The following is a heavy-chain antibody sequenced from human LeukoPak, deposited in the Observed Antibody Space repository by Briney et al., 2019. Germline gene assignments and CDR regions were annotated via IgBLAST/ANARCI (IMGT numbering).Heavy chain of an antibody. V-gene: IGHV3-33*03. D-gene: IGHD2-15*01. Sequence: PGRSLRLSCAASGFTFSNYGLPWVRQAPGKGLEWVAIIWYDGSKKYFADSVKGRFTISRDNSKNTLYLQMKSLRAEDTAVYYCAKGMIYCSGGTCYFGTFDIWGQGTMVTVSS. CDR2: IWYDGSKK. CDR3: AKGMIYCSGGTCYFGTFDI. J-gene: IGHJ3*02. CDR1: GFTFSNYG.